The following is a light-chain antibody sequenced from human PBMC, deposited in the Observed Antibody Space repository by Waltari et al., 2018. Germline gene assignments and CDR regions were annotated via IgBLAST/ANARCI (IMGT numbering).Light chain of an antibody. CDR1: ESIGSW. Sequence: DIQMTQSPSTLPATVGDRVTITCRASESIGSWLAWYQQKPGKAPKLLIYKASSLAGGVPSRFGGSGSGTEFTLTISSLQPEDFATYYCQHYRTYPYTFGLGTKLEI. V-gene: IGKV1-5*03. J-gene: IGKJ2*01. CDR3: QHYRTYPYT. CDR2: KAS.